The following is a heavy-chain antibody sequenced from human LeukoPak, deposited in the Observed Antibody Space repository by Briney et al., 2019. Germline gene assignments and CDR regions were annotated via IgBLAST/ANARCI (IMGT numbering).Heavy chain of an antibody. D-gene: IGHD3-10*01. J-gene: IGHJ5*02. CDR2: ISAYNGNT. V-gene: IGHV1-18*01. CDR1: GYTFTSYG. Sequence: ASVKVSCKASGYTFTSYGISWVRQVPGQGLEWMGWISAYNGNTNYAQKLQGRVTMTTDTSTSTAYMELRSLRSDDTAVYYCARDQYGSGSYSYNWFNPWGQGTLVTVSS. CDR3: ARDQYGSGSYSYNWFNP.